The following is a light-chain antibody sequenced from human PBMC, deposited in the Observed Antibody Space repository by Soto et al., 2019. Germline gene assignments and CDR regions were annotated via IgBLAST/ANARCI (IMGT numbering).Light chain of an antibody. CDR2: DTS. Sequence: QAVVTQDPSLTVSTGGTVTLTCGSSPGAVTSGHYSYWFHHKPGQATRTLIYDTSNKHSWTPARFSGSLLVGKAALTLSGAQPEDEAEYYCLLSYSGARVFGGGTKLTVL. CDR1: PGAVTSGHY. J-gene: IGLJ3*02. V-gene: IGLV7-46*01. CDR3: LLSYSGARV.